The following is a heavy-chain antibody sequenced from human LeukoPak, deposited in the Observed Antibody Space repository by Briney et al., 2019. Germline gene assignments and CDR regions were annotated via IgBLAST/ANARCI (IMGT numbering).Heavy chain of an antibody. D-gene: IGHD2-2*01. V-gene: IGHV1-8*01. CDR1: GYTFTSYD. CDR2: MNPNSGNT. J-gene: IGHJ5*02. CDR3: ARGGDIAVVPAAMVGP. Sequence: ASVKVSCKASGYTFTSYDINWVRQATGQGLEWMGWMNPNSGNTGYAQKFQGRPTMTRDTSTNTAYMELSSLRSEDTAVYYCARGGDIAVVPAAMVGPWGQGTLVTVSS.